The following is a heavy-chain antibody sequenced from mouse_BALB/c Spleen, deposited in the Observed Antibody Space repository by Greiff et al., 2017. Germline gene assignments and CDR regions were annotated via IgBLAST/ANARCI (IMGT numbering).Heavy chain of an antibody. CDR3: ARKGGYYLYYYAMDY. CDR2: IWSGGST. Sequence: QVQLKESGPGLVQPSQSLSITCTVSGFSLTSYGVHWVRQSPGKGLEWLGVIWSGGSTDYNAAFISRLSISKDNSKSQVFFKMNSLQADDTAIYYCARKGGYYLYYYAMDYWGQGTSVTVSS. CDR1: GFSLTSYG. D-gene: IGHD2-3*01. V-gene: IGHV2-4-1*01. J-gene: IGHJ4*01.